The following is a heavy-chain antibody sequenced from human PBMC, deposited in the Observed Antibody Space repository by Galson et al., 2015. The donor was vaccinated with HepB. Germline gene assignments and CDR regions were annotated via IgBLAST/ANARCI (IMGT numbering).Heavy chain of an antibody. CDR3: ARDGNRGGDLDS. CDR2: IKPDGSER. J-gene: IGHJ4*02. D-gene: IGHD2-21*02. Sequence: SLRLSCAASGFTFSTYWMSWVRQAPGKRLEWVANIKPDGSERYYVGSVRGRFTISRDNAKNSLYLQVNSLRAEDTAVYYCARDGNRGGDLDSWGQGTLVTVSS. CDR1: GFTFSTYW. V-gene: IGHV3-7*03.